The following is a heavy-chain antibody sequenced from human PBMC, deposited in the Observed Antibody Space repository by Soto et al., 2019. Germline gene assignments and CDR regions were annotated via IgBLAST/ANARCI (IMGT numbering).Heavy chain of an antibody. D-gene: IGHD4-17*01. CDR1: GFTVSSNY. Sequence: PGGSLRLSCAASGFTVSSNYMSWVRQAPGKGLEWVSVIYSGGSTYYADSVKGRFTISRDNSKNTLYLQMNSLRAEDTAVYYCARVSHYGDYYFDYWGQGTLVTVS. V-gene: IGHV3-53*01. CDR2: IYSGGST. J-gene: IGHJ4*02. CDR3: ARVSHYGDYYFDY.